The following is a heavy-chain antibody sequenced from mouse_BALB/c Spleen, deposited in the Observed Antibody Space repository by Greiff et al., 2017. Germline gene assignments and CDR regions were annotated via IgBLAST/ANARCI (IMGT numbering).Heavy chain of an antibody. V-gene: IGHV5-17*02. CDR1: GFTFSSFG. CDR3: ARGLLRGFDY. Sequence: EVHLVESGGGLVQPGGSRKLSCAASGFTFSSFGMHWVRQAPEKGLEWVAYISSCSSTIYYADTVKGRFTFSKDNPKNTLFLQMTRLRSEDTAMYYSARGLLRGFDYWGQGTTLTVSS. D-gene: IGHD2-3*01. J-gene: IGHJ2*01. CDR2: ISSCSSTI.